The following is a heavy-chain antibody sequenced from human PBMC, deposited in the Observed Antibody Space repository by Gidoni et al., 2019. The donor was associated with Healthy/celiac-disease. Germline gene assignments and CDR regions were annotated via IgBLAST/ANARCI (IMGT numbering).Heavy chain of an antibody. Sequence: EVQLVESGGVVVQPGGSLRLSCAASGFTFDDYTMHWVRQAPGKGLEWVSLISWDGGSTYYADSVKGRFTISRDNSKNSLYLQMNSLRTEDTALYYCAKVSQPYYYYGMDVWGQGTTVTVSS. CDR3: AKVSQPYYYYGMDV. CDR1: GFTFDDYT. CDR2: ISWDGGST. J-gene: IGHJ6*02. V-gene: IGHV3-43*01.